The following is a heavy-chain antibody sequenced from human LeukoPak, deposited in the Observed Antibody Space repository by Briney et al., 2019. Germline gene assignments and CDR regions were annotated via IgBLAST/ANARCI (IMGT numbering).Heavy chain of an antibody. CDR3: ASMAAAGTLTKYYYYYYMDV. D-gene: IGHD6-13*01. V-gene: IGHV4-59*01. J-gene: IGHJ6*03. CDR2: IYYSGST. Sequence: SETLSLTCTVSGGSISSYYWSWIRQPPGKGLEWIGYIYYSGSTNYNPSLKSRVTISVDTSKNQFSLKLSSVTAADTAVYYCASMAAAGTLTKYYYYYYMDVWGKGTTVTVSS. CDR1: GGSISSYY.